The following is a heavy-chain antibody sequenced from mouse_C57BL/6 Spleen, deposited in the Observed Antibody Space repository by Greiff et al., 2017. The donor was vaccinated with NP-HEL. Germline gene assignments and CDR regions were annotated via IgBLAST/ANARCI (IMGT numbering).Heavy chain of an antibody. D-gene: IGHD1-1*01. CDR2: ISDGGSYT. V-gene: IGHV5-4*01. CDR3: AREEVYGSSYDGYFDV. J-gene: IGHJ1*03. Sequence: EVMLVESGGGLVKPGGSLKLSCAASGFTFSSYAMSWVRQTPEKRLEWVATISDGGSYTYYPDNVKGRFTISRDNAKNNLYLQMSHLKSEDTAMYYCAREEVYGSSYDGYFDVWGTGTTVTVSS. CDR1: GFTFSSYA.